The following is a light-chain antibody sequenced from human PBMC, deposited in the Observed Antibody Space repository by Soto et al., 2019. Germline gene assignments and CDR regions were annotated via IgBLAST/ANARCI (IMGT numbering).Light chain of an antibody. CDR2: GAS. CDR1: QSVSSN. Sequence: EMVMTQSPATLSVSPGERATLSCRASQSVSSNLAWYQQKPGQAPRLLIYGASTRATGIPARFSGSRSGTEFTLTISSLQSEDFAVYYCQQYNNWPLTFGGGTKVEIK. CDR3: QQYNNWPLT. J-gene: IGKJ4*01. V-gene: IGKV3-15*01.